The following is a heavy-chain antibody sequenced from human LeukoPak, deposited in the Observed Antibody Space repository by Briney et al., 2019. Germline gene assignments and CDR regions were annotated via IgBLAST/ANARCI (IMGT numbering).Heavy chain of an antibody. CDR3: AKNGQSGFSFDP. D-gene: IGHD5-12*01. CDR2: GTHSGGT. V-gene: IGHV4-4*02. CDR1: GGSISSSNW. J-gene: IGHJ5*02. Sequence: PSGTLSLTCAVSGGSISSSNWWSWVRQPPGQGLEWIGEGTHSGGTKYNPSLKSRVSISADTSRNQLSLNLYSVTTADTAVYYCAKNGQSGFSFDPWGQGTLVTVSS.